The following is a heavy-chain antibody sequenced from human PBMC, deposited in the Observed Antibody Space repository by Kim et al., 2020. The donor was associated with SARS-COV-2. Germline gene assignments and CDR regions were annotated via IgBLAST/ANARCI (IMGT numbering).Heavy chain of an antibody. V-gene: IGHV1-2*02. CDR3: QRSFYYYGLDV. CDR1: GYTFTDYY. Sequence: ASVKVSCRASGYTFTDYYMHWVRQAPGQGLEWMGWINANSGVTNYGQNFQGRVTMTTDTSISTIYLELSRLRSDDTAVYYCQRSFYYYGLDVWGQGTTVIVSS. CDR2: INANSGVT. J-gene: IGHJ6*02.